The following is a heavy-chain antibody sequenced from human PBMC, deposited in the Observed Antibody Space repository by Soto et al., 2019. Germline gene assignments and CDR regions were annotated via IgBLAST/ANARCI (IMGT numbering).Heavy chain of an antibody. CDR1: GYIFADYA. CDR3: ATSDWAW. Sequence: ASVKVSCKTSGYIFADYAIHWVRQAHGQGLEWVGWIKAGNGDTRYSPKLQGRLTITRDISASTAYMELNGLKSADTAIYYCATSDWAWWGRGTLVT. CDR2: IKAGNGDT. D-gene: IGHD3-9*01. V-gene: IGHV1-3*01. J-gene: IGHJ4*02.